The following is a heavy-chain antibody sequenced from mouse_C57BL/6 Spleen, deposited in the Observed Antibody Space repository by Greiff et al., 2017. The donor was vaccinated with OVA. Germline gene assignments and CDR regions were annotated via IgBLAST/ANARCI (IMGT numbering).Heavy chain of an antibody. V-gene: IGHV1-61*01. J-gene: IGHJ2*01. CDR2: IYPSDSET. CDR3: ARRDTMVTNY. CDR1: GYTFTSYW. Sequence: QVQLQQPGAELVRPGSSVKLSCKASGYTFTSYWMDWVKQRPGQGLEWIGNIYPSDSETHYNQKFKDKATLTVDKSSSTAYMQLSSLTSEDSAVYYCARRDTMVTNYWGQGTTLTVSS. D-gene: IGHD2-2*01.